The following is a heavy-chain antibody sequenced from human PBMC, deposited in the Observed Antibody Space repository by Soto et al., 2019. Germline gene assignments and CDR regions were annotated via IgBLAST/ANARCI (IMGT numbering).Heavy chain of an antibody. J-gene: IGHJ4*02. Sequence: GGSLGLCCASCGFTFSIYGRDWVRQAPGKGLEWVALIWYDGSNKYHADSVKGRFTISRDNSENTLYLQMNSLRAEDTAVYYCARDSQYSIYGIDYWGQGTMVTVSS. CDR1: GFTFSIYG. CDR3: ARDSQYSIYGIDY. V-gene: IGHV3-33*01. CDR2: IWYDGSNK. D-gene: IGHD4-4*01.